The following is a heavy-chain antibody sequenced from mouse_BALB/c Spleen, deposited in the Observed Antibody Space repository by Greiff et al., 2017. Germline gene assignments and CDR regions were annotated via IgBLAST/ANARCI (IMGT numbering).Heavy chain of an antibody. CDR2: IDPANGNT. D-gene: IGHD1-1*01. CDR1: GFNIKDTY. J-gene: IGHJ4*01. V-gene: IGHV14-3*02. Sequence: VQLQQSGAELVKPGDSVKLSCTASGFNIKDTYMHWVKQRPEQGLEWIGRIDPANGNTKYDPKFQGKATITADTSSSTGYLHPSSQKSVYSAVYFCARVTVPYAMGYRGQGTSVSVCS. CDR3: ARVTVPYAMGY.